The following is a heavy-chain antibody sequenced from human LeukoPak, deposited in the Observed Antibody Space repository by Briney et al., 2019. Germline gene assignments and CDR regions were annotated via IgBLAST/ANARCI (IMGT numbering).Heavy chain of an antibody. J-gene: IGHJ5*02. CDR1: GGSINNNNYY. Sequence: SETLSLTCTVSGGSINNNNYYWGWIRQPPGKGLEWIGTIYYSGSTYYNPSLKSRVTVSVDTSKNQFSLKLSSVTAADTAVYYCARGVAIAAAGTGNWFDPWGQGSLVTVSS. D-gene: IGHD6-13*01. V-gene: IGHV4-39*07. CDR3: ARGVAIAAAGTGNWFDP. CDR2: IYYSGST.